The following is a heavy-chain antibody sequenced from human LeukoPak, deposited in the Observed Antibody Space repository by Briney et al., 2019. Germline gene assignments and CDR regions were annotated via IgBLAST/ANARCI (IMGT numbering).Heavy chain of an antibody. D-gene: IGHD6-13*01. J-gene: IGHJ5*02. CDR2: IRNKANRYTT. V-gene: IGHV3-72*01. CDR1: GFTFSKHY. Sequence: GGSLRLSCAASGFTFSKHYVDWVRQAPGKGLEWVGRIRNKANRYTTEYAASVKGRFTISRDDSKNSVYLQVNSLKTEDTAVYYCARVHSSSWYVGNWFDPWGQGTLVTVSS. CDR3: ARVHSSSWYVGNWFDP.